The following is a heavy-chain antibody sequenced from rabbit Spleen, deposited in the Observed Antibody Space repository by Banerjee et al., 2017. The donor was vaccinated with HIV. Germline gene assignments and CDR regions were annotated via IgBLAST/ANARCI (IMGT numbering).Heavy chain of an antibody. J-gene: IGHJ6*01. D-gene: IGHD8-1*01. Sequence: QEQLVESGGGLVQPEGSLTVTCTASGFSFSDGYVMCWVHQAPGKGLEWIGCINSFSGRPVYATWAIGRFTISRASWTTVTLQMTSLTAADTATYFCARDAGTSFSTYGMDLWGQGTLVTVS. V-gene: IGHV1S45*01. CDR1: GFSFSDGYV. CDR3: ARDAGTSFSTYGMDL. CDR2: INSFSGRP.